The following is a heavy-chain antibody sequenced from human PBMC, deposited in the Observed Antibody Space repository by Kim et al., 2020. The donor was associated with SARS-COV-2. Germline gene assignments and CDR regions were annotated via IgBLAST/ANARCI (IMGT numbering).Heavy chain of an antibody. CDR1: GFTFSTYA. CDR2: ISGSGAAT. V-gene: IGHV3-23*01. D-gene: IGHD3-22*01. Sequence: GGSLRLSCAASGFTFSTYAMSWVRQAPGKGLEWVSVISGSGAATNYADSVKGRFTISRDNSKNTLYLQMNSLRAEDTAVYYCAKAHPPRSDYYYSGFDIWGQGTMVSVSS. J-gene: IGHJ3*02. CDR3: AKAHPPRSDYYYSGFDI.